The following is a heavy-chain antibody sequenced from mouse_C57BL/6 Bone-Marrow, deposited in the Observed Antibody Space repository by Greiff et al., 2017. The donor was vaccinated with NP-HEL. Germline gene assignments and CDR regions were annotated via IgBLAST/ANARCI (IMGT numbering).Heavy chain of an antibody. J-gene: IGHJ2*01. CDR3: TRGGPYDGYFDY. CDR1: GYTFTDYE. D-gene: IGHD2-3*01. CDR2: IDPETGGT. V-gene: IGHV1-15*01. Sequence: VQLQQSGAELVRPGASVTLSCKASGYTFTDYEMHWVKQTPVHGLEWIGAIDPETGGTAYNQKFKGKAILTADKSSSTAYMELRSLTSEDSAVYYCTRGGPYDGYFDYWGQGTTLTVSS.